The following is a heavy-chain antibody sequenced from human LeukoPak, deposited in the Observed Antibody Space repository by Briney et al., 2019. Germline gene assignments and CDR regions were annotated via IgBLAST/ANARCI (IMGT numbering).Heavy chain of an antibody. D-gene: IGHD6-13*01. Sequence: ASVKVSCKASGYAFTSYDINWARQATGQGLEWMGWMNPDDGKTDYAPRSQGRVTMTRNTSISTAYMELSSLRSEDTAVYYCARGPLAAAGDFDYWGQGSLVTVSS. CDR1: GYAFTSYD. CDR3: ARGPLAAAGDFDY. J-gene: IGHJ4*02. CDR2: MNPDDGKT. V-gene: IGHV1-8*01.